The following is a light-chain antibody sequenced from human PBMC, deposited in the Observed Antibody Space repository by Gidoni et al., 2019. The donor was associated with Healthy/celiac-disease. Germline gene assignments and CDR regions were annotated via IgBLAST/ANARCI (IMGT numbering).Light chain of an antibody. CDR1: QSVSSSY. CDR3: QQYGSSPPIT. Sequence: EIVLTQSPGTLSLSPGERATLSCRASQSVSSSYLDWYQQKPGQAPRLLIYGASSRATGIPDRFSGSGSGTDFTLTISRLGPEDFAGYYCQQYGSSPPITFGQWTRLEIK. J-gene: IGKJ5*01. CDR2: GAS. V-gene: IGKV3-20*01.